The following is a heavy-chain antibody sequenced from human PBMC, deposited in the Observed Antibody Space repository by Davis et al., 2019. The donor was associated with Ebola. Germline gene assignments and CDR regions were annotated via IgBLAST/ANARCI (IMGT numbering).Heavy chain of an antibody. CDR2: IRYDGSNK. J-gene: IGHJ6*02. V-gene: IGHV3-30*02. CDR3: ARAIAGSGIYLDYYYYYGMDV. Sequence: GESLKISCAASGFTFSSYGMHWVRQAPGKGLEWVAFIRYDGSNKYYADSVKGRFTISRDNSKNSLYLQMNSLRAEDTAVYHCARAIAGSGIYLDYYYYYGMDVWGQGTTVTVSS. CDR1: GFTFSSYG. D-gene: IGHD1-26*01.